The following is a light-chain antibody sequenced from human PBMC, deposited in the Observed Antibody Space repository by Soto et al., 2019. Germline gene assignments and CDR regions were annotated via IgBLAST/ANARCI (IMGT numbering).Light chain of an antibody. CDR1: QSVTDW. CDR2: DAS. V-gene: IGKV1-5*01. Sequence: DIQLTQSPSTLSASVGDRVTITCRASQSVTDWLAWYQQKPGKAPKLLIYDASSLQSGVPSRFSGSGSGTEFSLTISSLKHDDFATYYCQQYYRSCTFGQGTKVDI. J-gene: IGKJ2*02. CDR3: QQYYRSCT.